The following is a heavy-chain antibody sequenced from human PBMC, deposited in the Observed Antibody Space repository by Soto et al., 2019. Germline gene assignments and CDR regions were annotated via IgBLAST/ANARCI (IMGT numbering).Heavy chain of an antibody. Sequence: GGSLRLSCAASGFTFSSYGMHWVRQAPGKGLEWVAVIWYDGSNKYYADSVKGRFTISRDNSKNTLYLQMNSLRAKDTAVYYCAKNYYDSSGYSSVFDYWGQGTLVTVSS. V-gene: IGHV3-33*06. CDR1: GFTFSSYG. CDR2: IWYDGSNK. CDR3: AKNYYDSSGYSSVFDY. J-gene: IGHJ4*02. D-gene: IGHD3-22*01.